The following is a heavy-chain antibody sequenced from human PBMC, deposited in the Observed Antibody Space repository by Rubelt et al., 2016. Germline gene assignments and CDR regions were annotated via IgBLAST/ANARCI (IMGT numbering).Heavy chain of an antibody. D-gene: IGHD1-26*01. J-gene: IGHJ6*03. CDR3: ARVVGKDYYYYMDV. CDR1: GFTFDDYA. CDR2: ISWNSGSI. V-gene: IGHV3-9*01. Sequence: EVQPVESGGGLVQPGRSLRLSCAASGFTFDDYAMHWVRQAPGKGLEWVSGISWNSGSIGYADSVKGRFTISRDNAKNSLYLQMNSLRAEDTALYYCARVVGKDYYYYMDVWGKGTTVTVSS.